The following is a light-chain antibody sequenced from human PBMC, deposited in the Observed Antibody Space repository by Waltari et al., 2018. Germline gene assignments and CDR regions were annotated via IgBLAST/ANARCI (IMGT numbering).Light chain of an antibody. Sequence: VILTQSPATLSLSPGERATLSCRASQSVSNYLAWYQQKPGQAPRLLIYGASSRTTGIPDRFSGSGSGTDFTLTISSLEHEDVGVYHCYQHSSGLTFGGGTKVEIK. V-gene: IGKV3-11*01. CDR1: QSVSNY. CDR3: YQHSSGLT. CDR2: GAS. J-gene: IGKJ4*01.